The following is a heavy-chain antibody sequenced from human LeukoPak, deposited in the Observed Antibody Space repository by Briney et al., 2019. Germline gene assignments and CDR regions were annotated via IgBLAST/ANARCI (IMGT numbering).Heavy chain of an antibody. V-gene: IGHV3-53*01. CDR1: GFTVSSNY. CDR3: AKEQGGIAAAGTGDY. J-gene: IGHJ4*02. D-gene: IGHD6-13*01. Sequence: GGSLRLSCAASGFTVSSNYMSWVRQAPGKGLEWVSVIYTGGSTYYADSVKGRFTISRDNSKNTLYLQLNSLRAEDTAVYYCAKEQGGIAAAGTGDYWGRGTLVTVSS. CDR2: IYTGGST.